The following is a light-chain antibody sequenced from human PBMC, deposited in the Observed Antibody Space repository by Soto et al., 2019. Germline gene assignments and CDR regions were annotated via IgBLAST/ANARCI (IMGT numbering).Light chain of an antibody. Sequence: EIVITQSPFTLSVSPGERATLSCRASQSVRSNLAWYQQKPGQAPRLLMYDASTRATGIPARFSGSRSGTDFTLTISSLEPADFAVYYCQQRSRWPITFGQGTLLEIK. CDR3: QQRSRWPIT. CDR1: QSVRSN. V-gene: IGKV3-11*01. CDR2: DAS. J-gene: IGKJ5*01.